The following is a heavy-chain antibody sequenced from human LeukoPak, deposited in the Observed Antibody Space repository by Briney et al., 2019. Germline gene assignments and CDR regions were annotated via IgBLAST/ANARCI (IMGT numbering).Heavy chain of an antibody. CDR2: ISRNGGST. J-gene: IGHJ4*02. Sequence: GGSLRLSCSASGFTFSSYAMHWVRQAPGKGLEYVSGISRNGGSTYYADSVKGRFTISRDNSKNTLYLQMSSLRAEDTAVYFCVILGDTYYFDYWGQGTLVTVSS. D-gene: IGHD1-26*01. CDR1: GFTFSSYA. CDR3: VILGDTYYFDY. V-gene: IGHV3-64D*09.